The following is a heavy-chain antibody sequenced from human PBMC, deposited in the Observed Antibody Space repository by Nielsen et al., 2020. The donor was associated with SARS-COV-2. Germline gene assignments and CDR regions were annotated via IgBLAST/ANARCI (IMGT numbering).Heavy chain of an antibody. CDR3: ARRRGYSADY. CDR2: IIPIFGTA. CDR1: GGTFSSYA. D-gene: IGHD5-12*01. Sequence: SVKVSCKASGGTFSSYAISWVRQAPGQGLEWMGGIIPIFGTANYAQKFQGRVTMTTDTSTSTAYMELRSLRSDDTAVYYCARRRGYSADYWGQGTLVTVSS. J-gene: IGHJ4*02. V-gene: IGHV1-69*05.